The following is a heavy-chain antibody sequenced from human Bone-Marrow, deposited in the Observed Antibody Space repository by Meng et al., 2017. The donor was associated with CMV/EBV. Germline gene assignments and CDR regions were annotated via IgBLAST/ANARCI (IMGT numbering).Heavy chain of an antibody. V-gene: IGHV4-34*01. D-gene: IGHD2-15*01. CDR1: GGSFSGNY. J-gene: IGHJ5*02. CDR2: INPGGST. CDR3: ARGKLRCSGGSCYSNWFDP. Sequence: SETLSLTCAVDGGSFSGNYWTWIRQPPGKGLEWIGEINPGGSTNYNPSLKSRVTISVDTSKKQFSLRLNSVTAADTALYFCARGKLRCSGGSCYSNWFDPWGLGTLVTVSS.